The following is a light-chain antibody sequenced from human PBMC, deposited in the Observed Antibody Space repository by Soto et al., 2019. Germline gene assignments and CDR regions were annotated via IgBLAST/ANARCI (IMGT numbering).Light chain of an antibody. CDR2: DVN. V-gene: IGLV2-14*01. J-gene: IGLJ2*01. CDR3: ISDTGSSTYVV. CDR1: SSDVGGYNY. Sequence: QSALTQPASVSGSPGQSITISCTGTSSDVGGYNYVSWYQQHPGKAPNLMIYDVNNRPSGVSNRFSGSKSGNTASLTISGLQAEDDADYYCISDTGSSTYVVFGGGTQLTVL.